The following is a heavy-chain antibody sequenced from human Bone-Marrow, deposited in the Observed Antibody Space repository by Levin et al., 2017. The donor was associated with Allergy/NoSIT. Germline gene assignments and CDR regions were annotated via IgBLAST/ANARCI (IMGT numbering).Heavy chain of an antibody. CDR2: ISGLNGYT. CDR1: GGTFSDFG. J-gene: IGHJ4*02. D-gene: IGHD2-15*01. CDR3: ARRGLSCSGDSCYSGV. Sequence: GESLKISCETSGGTFSDFGVIWVRQAPGEGLEYMGWISGLNGYTQYAQTFQGRLTMTKDASATTAFMELRSLESHDTAVYFCARRGLSCSGDSCYSGVWGQGTLVTVSS. V-gene: IGHV1-18*01.